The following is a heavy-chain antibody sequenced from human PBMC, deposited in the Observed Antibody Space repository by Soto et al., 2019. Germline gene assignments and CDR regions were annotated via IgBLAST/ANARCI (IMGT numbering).Heavy chain of an antibody. V-gene: IGHV4-34*01. D-gene: IGHD5-18*01. Sequence: QVQLQQWGAGLLKPSETLSLTCAVYGGSFSGYYWSWIRQPPGKGLEWIGEINHSGSTNYNPSLKSRVTISVDTSKNQFSLKLSSVTAADTAVYYCARRLRGLQLWPYYFDYWGQGTLVTVSS. CDR1: GGSFSGYY. CDR3: ARRLRGLQLWPYYFDY. CDR2: INHSGST. J-gene: IGHJ4*02.